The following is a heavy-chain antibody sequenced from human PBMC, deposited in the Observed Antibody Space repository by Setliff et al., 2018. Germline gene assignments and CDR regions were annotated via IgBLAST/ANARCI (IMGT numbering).Heavy chain of an antibody. CDR2: IFPSGST. CDR1: GGSIGRGSRY. J-gene: IGHJ4*02. Sequence: SETLSLTCPVSGGSIGRGSRYWSWTRQPAGKGLEWIGRIFPSGSTNYNPSLKSRITISGDTSKNQFSLKLSSVTAADTAVYYCASLRAPPGDYGDYVDSWGQGTLVTVSS. V-gene: IGHV4-61*02. D-gene: IGHD4-17*01. CDR3: ASLRAPPGDYGDYVDS.